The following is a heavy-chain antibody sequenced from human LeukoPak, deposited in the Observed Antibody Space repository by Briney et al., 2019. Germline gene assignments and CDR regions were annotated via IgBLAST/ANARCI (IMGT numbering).Heavy chain of an antibody. D-gene: IGHD3-16*01. CDR3: ARGRQLHLGELFPFAEFFQP. CDR1: GYRFTGQY. Sequence: ASVKVSCTSSGYRFTGQYLHLVRQAPGQGLEWMGWINPNSGGTKSAQKFQGKVIMTRDTSISTAYMELRSLSSDDTAVYYCARGRQLHLGELFPFAEFFQPWGQGTLVTVFS. V-gene: IGHV1-2*02. J-gene: IGHJ1*01. CDR2: INPNSGGT.